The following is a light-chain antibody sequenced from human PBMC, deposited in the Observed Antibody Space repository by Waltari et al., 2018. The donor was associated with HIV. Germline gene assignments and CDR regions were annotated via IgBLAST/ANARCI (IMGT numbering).Light chain of an antibody. V-gene: IGLV1-47*01. CDR2: RNI. CDR1: RSDIGPNS. CDR3: ASWDDSLGGRWV. Sequence: QSVLTQPPSTSGTPGQTVTISCSGTRSDIGPNSVYWYQQVPGTAPKLLIYRNIQRPSGVPARFSGSKSGTSASLAISGLRSEDEAHYHCASWDDSLGGRWVFGGGTKLTVL. J-gene: IGLJ3*02.